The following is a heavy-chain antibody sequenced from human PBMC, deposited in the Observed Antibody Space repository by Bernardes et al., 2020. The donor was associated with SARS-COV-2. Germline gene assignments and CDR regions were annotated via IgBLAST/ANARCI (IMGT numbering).Heavy chain of an antibody. CDR2: ISPYSDKT. CDR1: GYNFRIYG. D-gene: IGHD3-22*01. CDR3: ARSYYYDSSSYYMY. J-gene: IGHJ4*02. V-gene: IGHV1-18*04. Sequence: ASVKVSCKASGYNFRIYGISWVRRAPGQGLEWVGWISPYSDKTKYAQNVQGRVTMTTDTSTTTAYMELRSLRSDDTAVYYCARSYYYDSSSYYMYWGQGTLVTVSS.